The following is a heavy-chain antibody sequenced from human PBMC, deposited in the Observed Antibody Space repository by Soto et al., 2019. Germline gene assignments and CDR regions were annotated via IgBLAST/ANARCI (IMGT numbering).Heavy chain of an antibody. Sequence: EVQVVESGGGLVQPGGSLKLSCVASGFTFSNYWMSWVRQAPGKGLEWVANIKKDGSDKNYVDSVEGRFSIFRDNAKNSLHQQMYGLRAEDTAVYYCARDLGTALVGFDYGMDVWGQGTTVTVSS. CDR3: ARDLGTALVGFDYGMDV. CDR1: GFTFSNYW. D-gene: IGHD5-18*01. J-gene: IGHJ6*02. CDR2: IKKDGSDK. V-gene: IGHV3-7*01.